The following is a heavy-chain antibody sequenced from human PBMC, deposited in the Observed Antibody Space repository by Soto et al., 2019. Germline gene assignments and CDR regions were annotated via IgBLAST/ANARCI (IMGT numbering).Heavy chain of an antibody. D-gene: IGHD3-16*02. CDR2: ISYDGSDK. Sequence: QVQLVESGGGVVQPGRSLRLSCAASGFTFSYYAMHWVLQAPGKGLEWVAVISYDGSDKYYADSVKGRFTISRDNSRNTLNLQMNSLRADDTAVYYCAKGLGELSPESYDYWGQGTLITVSS. CDR1: GFTFSYYA. CDR3: AKGLGELSPESYDY. J-gene: IGHJ4*02. V-gene: IGHV3-30*18.